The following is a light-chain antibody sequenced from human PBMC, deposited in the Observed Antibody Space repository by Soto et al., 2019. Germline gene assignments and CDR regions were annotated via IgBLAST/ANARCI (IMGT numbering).Light chain of an antibody. CDR2: AAS. J-gene: IGKJ2*01. Sequence: DIQMTQSPSSVSASVGDRVTITCRASQDISNWLAWYQQKPGRAPKFLIYAASSLQRGVPSRFSGSGSGTDFTLTISSLQSEDFATYYCQQNNSFPLTFGQATKLEIK. CDR3: QQNNSFPLT. CDR1: QDISNW. V-gene: IGKV1-12*01.